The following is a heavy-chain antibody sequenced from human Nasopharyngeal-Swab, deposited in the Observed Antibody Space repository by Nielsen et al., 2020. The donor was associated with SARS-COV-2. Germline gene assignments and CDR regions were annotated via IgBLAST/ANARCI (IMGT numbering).Heavy chain of an antibody. J-gene: IGHJ6*02. CDR1: GYTFTSYY. Sequence: ASVKVSCKASGYTFTSYYMHWVRQAPGQGLEWMGIINPSGGSTSYAQKFQGRATMTRDTSTSTVYMELSSLRSEDTAVYYCARDGIAAAGPQLYYYYYGMDVWGQGTTVTVSS. D-gene: IGHD6-13*01. CDR3: ARDGIAAAGPQLYYYYYGMDV. CDR2: INPSGGST. V-gene: IGHV1-46*01.